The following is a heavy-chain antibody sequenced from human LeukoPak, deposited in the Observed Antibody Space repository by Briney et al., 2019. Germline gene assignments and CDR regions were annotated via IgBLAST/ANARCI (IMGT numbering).Heavy chain of an antibody. Sequence: PSETLSLTCTVSGGSISSSSYYWGWIRQPPGKGLEWIGSIYYSGSTYYNPSLKSRVTISVDTSKNQFSLKLSSVTAADTAVYYCARGHSLLRGAFDYWGQGTLVTVSS. CDR1: GGSISSSSYY. CDR3: ARGHSLLRGAFDY. V-gene: IGHV4-39*07. J-gene: IGHJ4*02. D-gene: IGHD1-26*01. CDR2: IYYSGST.